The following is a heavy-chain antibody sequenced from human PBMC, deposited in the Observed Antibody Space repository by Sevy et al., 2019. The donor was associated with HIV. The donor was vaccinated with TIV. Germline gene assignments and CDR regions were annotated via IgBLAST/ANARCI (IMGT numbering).Heavy chain of an antibody. CDR1: GFTFSSYA. J-gene: IGHJ4*02. V-gene: IGHV3-23*01. CDR3: AKRPSTVVTAYYFDY. CDR2: ISGSGGST. Sequence: GGSLRLSCAASGFTFSSYAMSWVRQAPGKGLEWVSAISGSGGSTYYADSLKGRFTISRDNSKNTLYLQMNSLRAEDTAVYYCAKRPSTVVTAYYFDYWGQGTLVTVSS. D-gene: IGHD4-17*01.